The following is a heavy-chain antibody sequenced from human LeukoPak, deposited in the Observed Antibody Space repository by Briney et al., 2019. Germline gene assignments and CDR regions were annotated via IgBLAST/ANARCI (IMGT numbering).Heavy chain of an antibody. V-gene: IGHV1-18*01. D-gene: IGHD5-24*01. J-gene: IGHJ4*02. CDR2: ISAYNGNT. Sequence: ASVKVSCKASGYTFTSYGISWVRQAPGQGLEWMGWISAYNGNTNYAQKLQGRVTMTTDTSTSTAYMELRSLRSDDTAVYYCARVVLDGYNYHYFDYWGQGTLVTVSS. CDR1: GYTFTSYG. CDR3: ARVVLDGYNYHYFDY.